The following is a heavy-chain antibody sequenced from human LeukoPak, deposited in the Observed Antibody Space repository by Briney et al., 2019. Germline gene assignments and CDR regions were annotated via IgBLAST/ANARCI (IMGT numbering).Heavy chain of an antibody. CDR2: VWTDGGNT. CDR1: GFTFSTCA. Sequence: GGSLRLSCSASGFTFSTCAMHWVRQAPGKGLEYVSSVWTDGGNTYYADSVKGRFTISRDNSKNTLYLQMSSLRDEDTAVYYCVKGEKYSSDWYDYWGQGTLVTVSS. D-gene: IGHD6-19*01. V-gene: IGHV3-64D*08. CDR3: VKGEKYSSDWYDY. J-gene: IGHJ4*02.